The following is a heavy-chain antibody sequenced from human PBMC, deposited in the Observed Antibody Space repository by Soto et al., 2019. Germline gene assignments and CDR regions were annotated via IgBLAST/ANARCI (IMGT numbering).Heavy chain of an antibody. CDR3: AREPAPGIAAVFDY. CDR2: ISSSSSYI. CDR1: GFTFSSYS. Sequence: PGGSLRLSCAASGFTFSSYSVNWVRQAPGKGLEWVSSISSSSSYIYYADSVKGRFTISRDNAKNSLYLQMNSLRAEDTAVYYCAREPAPGIAAVFDYWGQGTLVTVSS. V-gene: IGHV3-21*01. J-gene: IGHJ4*02. D-gene: IGHD6-13*01.